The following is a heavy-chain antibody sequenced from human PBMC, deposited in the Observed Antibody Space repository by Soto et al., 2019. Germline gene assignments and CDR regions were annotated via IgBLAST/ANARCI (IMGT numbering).Heavy chain of an antibody. D-gene: IGHD3-22*01. Sequence: PGGSLRLSCAASGFTFRSYAMHWVRQAPGKGLEWVAVISYDGSNKYYADSVKGRFTISRDNSKNTLYLQMYSLRAEDTAVYYCARARDDDSSGYYYSPAFDYWGQGTLVTVSS. CDR1: GFTFRSYA. CDR2: ISYDGSNK. V-gene: IGHV3-30-3*01. CDR3: ARARDDDSSGYYYSPAFDY. J-gene: IGHJ4*02.